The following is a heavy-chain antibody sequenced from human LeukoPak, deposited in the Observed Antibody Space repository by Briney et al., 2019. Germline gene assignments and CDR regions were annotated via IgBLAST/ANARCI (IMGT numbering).Heavy chain of an antibody. Sequence: GGSLRLSCTASGFTFGDYAMSWFRQAPGKGLEWVSAISGSGGSTYYADSVKGRFTISRGNSKNTLYLQMNSLRAEDTAVYYCATDLIHYYGSGAKTWGQGTLVTVSS. J-gene: IGHJ5*02. V-gene: IGHV3-23*01. CDR1: GFTFGDYA. CDR2: ISGSGGST. D-gene: IGHD3-10*01. CDR3: ATDLIHYYGSGAKT.